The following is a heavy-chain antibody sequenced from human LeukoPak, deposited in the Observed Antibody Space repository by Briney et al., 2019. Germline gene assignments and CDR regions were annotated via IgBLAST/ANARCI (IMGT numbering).Heavy chain of an antibody. CDR1: GFTVSSNY. CDR3: ARKYLYGLD. CDR2: IYSGGST. D-gene: IGHD2/OR15-2a*01. Sequence: GGSLRLSCAASGFTVSSNYMSWVRQIPGEGLEWVSVIYSGGSTYYADSVKGRFTNFRDNSKNTLYLQMNSLRAEDTAVYYCARKYLYGLDWGQGTLVTVSS. V-gene: IGHV3-66*01. J-gene: IGHJ4*02.